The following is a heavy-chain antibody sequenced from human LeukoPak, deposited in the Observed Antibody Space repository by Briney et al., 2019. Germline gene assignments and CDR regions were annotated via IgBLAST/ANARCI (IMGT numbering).Heavy chain of an antibody. V-gene: IGHV3-74*01. Sequence: GGSLRLSCAASGFTFSSYWMHWVRQAPGKGLVWVSRINTDGSSTSYADSVKGRFTISRDNAKNSLYLQMNSLRAEDTAVYYCAKGMEYYDSSAFGTFDYWGQGTLVTVSS. CDR2: INTDGSST. D-gene: IGHD3-22*01. J-gene: IGHJ4*02. CDR3: AKGMEYYDSSAFGTFDY. CDR1: GFTFSSYW.